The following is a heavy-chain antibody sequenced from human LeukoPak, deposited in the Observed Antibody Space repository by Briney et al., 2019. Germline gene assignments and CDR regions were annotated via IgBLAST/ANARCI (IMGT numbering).Heavy chain of an antibody. Sequence: GGSLRLSCAASGFTFSSYAMSWVRQAPGKGLEWVSAISGSGGSTYYADSVKGRFTISRDNSKNTLCLQMNSLRAEDTAVYYCAKDRAVAGTSYYDYWGQGTLVTVSS. V-gene: IGHV3-23*01. CDR3: AKDRAVAGTSYYDY. D-gene: IGHD6-19*01. CDR1: GFTFSSYA. J-gene: IGHJ4*02. CDR2: ISGSGGST.